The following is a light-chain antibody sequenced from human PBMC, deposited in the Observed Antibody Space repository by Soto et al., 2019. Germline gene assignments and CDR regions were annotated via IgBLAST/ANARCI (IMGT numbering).Light chain of an antibody. V-gene: IGLV2-14*01. CDR3: SSYTSTSTYV. Sequence: QAVLIHPASVSGFLGQAGTISCPATSRDVGGYNYVSRHQQHPCKAPKLMFYDTSKRPSGFSNAVGRSWPRTTAPLTISGLQAEDEADYYCSSYTSTSTYVFGSGTKSPS. J-gene: IGLJ1*01. CDR1: SRDVGGYNY. CDR2: DTS.